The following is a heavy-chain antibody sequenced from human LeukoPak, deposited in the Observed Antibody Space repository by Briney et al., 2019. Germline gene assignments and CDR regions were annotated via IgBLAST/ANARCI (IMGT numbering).Heavy chain of an antibody. CDR2: TNHSGST. D-gene: IGHD2-21*02. Sequence: SETLSLTCAVYGGSFSGYYWSWIRQPPGKGLEWIGETNHSGSTNYNPSLKSRVTISVDTSKNQFSLKLSSVTAADTAVYYCARDYCGGDCYSPFSQFDYWGQGTLVTVSS. CDR1: GGSFSGYY. CDR3: ARDYCGGDCYSPFSQFDY. J-gene: IGHJ4*02. V-gene: IGHV4-34*01.